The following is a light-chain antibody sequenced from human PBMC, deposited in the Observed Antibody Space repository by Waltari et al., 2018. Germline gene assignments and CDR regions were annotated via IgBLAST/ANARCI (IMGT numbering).Light chain of an antibody. Sequence: QSVLTQPPSVSGAPGQRVTIPCTGSSSNTAAPDAQHLNRQLPGTAPELLTFGNSNRPSGVPDRFSGSKSGTSASLAITGLQAEDEADYYCQSYDSSLSGSDVVFGGGTKLTVL. J-gene: IGLJ2*01. CDR2: GNS. CDR3: QSYDSSLSGSDVV. CDR1: SSNTAAPDA. V-gene: IGLV1-40*01.